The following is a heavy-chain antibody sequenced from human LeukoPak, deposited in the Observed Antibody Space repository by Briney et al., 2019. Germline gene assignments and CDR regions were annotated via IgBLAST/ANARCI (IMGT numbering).Heavy chain of an antibody. D-gene: IGHD6-19*01. CDR3: ARGAPYSSGWAGSGVVDY. CDR2: IYYSGST. Sequence: PSETLSLTCTVTGGSISSYYWSWIRQPPGKGLEWIGYIYYSGSTNYNPSLKSRVTILVDTSKNQFSLKLSSVTAADTAVYYCARGAPYSSGWAGSGVVDYWGQGTLVTVSS. J-gene: IGHJ4*02. CDR1: GGSISSYY. V-gene: IGHV4-59*01.